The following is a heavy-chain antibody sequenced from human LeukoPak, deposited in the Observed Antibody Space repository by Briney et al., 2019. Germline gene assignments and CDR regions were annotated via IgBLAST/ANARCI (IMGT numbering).Heavy chain of an antibody. Sequence: GRSLRLSCAASGFTFSVSGTHWVRQAPGKGLEWVAVISYDGTNKYYADSVKGRFAISRDNSKNTLYLQMNSLRAEDTAVYYCAGGYSHFDYWGQGTLVTASS. CDR2: ISYDGTNK. CDR1: GFTFSVSG. D-gene: IGHD5-18*01. J-gene: IGHJ4*02. V-gene: IGHV3-30*03. CDR3: AGGYSHFDY.